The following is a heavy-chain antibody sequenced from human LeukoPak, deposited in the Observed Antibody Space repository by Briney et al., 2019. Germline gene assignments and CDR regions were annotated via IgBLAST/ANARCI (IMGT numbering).Heavy chain of an antibody. V-gene: IGHV4-4*07. J-gene: IGHJ4*02. Sequence: SETLSLTCTVSGGSISSYYWSWIRQPAGKGLEWIGRIYTSGTTHYNPSLKSRVTMSVDTSKNQFSLKLSSVTAADTAVYYCAGVHIVVVVAATDYFDYWGQGTLVTVSS. D-gene: IGHD2-15*01. CDR1: GGSISSYY. CDR2: IYTSGTT. CDR3: AGVHIVVVVAATDYFDY.